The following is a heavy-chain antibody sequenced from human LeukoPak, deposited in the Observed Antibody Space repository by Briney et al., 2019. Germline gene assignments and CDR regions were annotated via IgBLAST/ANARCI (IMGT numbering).Heavy chain of an antibody. D-gene: IGHD5-18*01. Sequence: SETLSLTCTVSGGSISSYYWSWIRQPPGKGLEWIGYIYYSGSTNYNPSLKSRVTISVDTSKNQFSLKLSSVTAADTAVYYCARERRYSYGYYYFDCWGQGTLVTVSS. CDR1: GGSISSYY. V-gene: IGHV4-59*01. CDR2: IYYSGST. CDR3: ARERRYSYGYYYFDC. J-gene: IGHJ4*02.